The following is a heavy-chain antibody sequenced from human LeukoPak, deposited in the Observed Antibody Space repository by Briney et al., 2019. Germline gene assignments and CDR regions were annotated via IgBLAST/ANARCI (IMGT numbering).Heavy chain of an antibody. CDR3: ARDKVGRNWFDP. Sequence: PSETLSLTCTVSGGSISSYYWSWIRQPPGKGLEWIGYIYYSGSTNHNPSLKSRVTISVDTSKNQFSLKLSSVTAADTAVYYCARDKVGRNWFDPWGQGTLVTVSS. J-gene: IGHJ5*02. CDR1: GGSISSYY. V-gene: IGHV4-59*01. CDR2: IYYSGST.